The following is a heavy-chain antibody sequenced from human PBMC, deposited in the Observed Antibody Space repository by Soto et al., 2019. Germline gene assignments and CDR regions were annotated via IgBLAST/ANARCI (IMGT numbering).Heavy chain of an antibody. Sequence: GGSLRLSCAASGFTFSSYGMHWVRQAPGKGLEWVAVISYDGSNKYYADSVKGRFTISRDNSKNTLYLQMNSLRAEDTAVYYCATGPYGDYVTFLFVWGQGTLVTVSS. V-gene: IGHV3-30*03. D-gene: IGHD4-17*01. CDR2: ISYDGSNK. CDR1: GFTFSSYG. J-gene: IGHJ4*02. CDR3: ATGPYGDYVTFLFV.